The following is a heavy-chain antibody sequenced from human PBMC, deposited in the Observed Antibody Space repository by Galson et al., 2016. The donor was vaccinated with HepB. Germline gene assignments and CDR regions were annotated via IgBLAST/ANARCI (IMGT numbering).Heavy chain of an antibody. CDR3: VIGRGWPPDY. V-gene: IGHV4-59*01. J-gene: IGHJ4*02. CDR1: GDPISAFS. D-gene: IGHD2/OR15-2a*01. Sequence: SETLSLTCTVSGDPISAFSCNWVRQPPGKGLAWIGVIHYTESGIYNPSLKSRGSIRMDSSKNQFSLTLPSVTAADTAVYYCVIGRGWPPDYGGQGIQVTVTP. CDR2: IHYTESG.